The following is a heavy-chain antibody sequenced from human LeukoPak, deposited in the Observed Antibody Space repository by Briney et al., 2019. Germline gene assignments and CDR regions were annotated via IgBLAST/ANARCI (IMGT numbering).Heavy chain of an antibody. D-gene: IGHD6-13*01. V-gene: IGHV4-34*01. J-gene: IGHJ4*02. CDR1: GGSFSGYY. CDR3: ARGRYLTTGGGAAAGFLDY. CDR2: INHSGST. Sequence: PSETLSLTCAVYGGSFSGYYWSWIRQPPGKGLEWIGEINHSGSTNYNPSLKSRVTISVDTSKNQFSLKLSPVTAADTAVYYCARGRYLTTGGGAAAGFLDYWGQGTLVTVSS.